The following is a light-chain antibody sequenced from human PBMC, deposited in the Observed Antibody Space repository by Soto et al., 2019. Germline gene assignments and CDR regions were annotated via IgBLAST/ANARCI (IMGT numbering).Light chain of an antibody. CDR3: QRYYNAPFT. Sequence: DTQMTQSPSTLSASVGDRVTITCRASQSIGSWLAWYQQKPGKAPKLLIYAASTLESGIPPRFSGSGSGTDFTLTINNLQPEDVATYYCQRYYNAPFTFGGGTKVDIK. J-gene: IGKJ4*01. CDR2: AAS. V-gene: IGKV1-27*01. CDR1: QSIGSW.